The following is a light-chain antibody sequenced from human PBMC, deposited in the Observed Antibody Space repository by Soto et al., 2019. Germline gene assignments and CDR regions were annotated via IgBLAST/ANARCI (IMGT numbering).Light chain of an antibody. Sequence: QSALTQPASVSASPGQSITISCIGTSSDIGGYSYVSWYQQHPGKAPKLLIRDVNYRPSGISARFSGSKSGNTASLTISGLQTEDEADYYCATWADGLNSYVFGTGTKLTVL. CDR3: ATWADGLNSYV. CDR2: DVN. V-gene: IGLV2-14*03. J-gene: IGLJ1*01. CDR1: SSDIGGYSY.